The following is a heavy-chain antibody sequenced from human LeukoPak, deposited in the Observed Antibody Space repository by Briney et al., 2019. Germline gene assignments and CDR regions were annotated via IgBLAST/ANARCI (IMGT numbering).Heavy chain of an antibody. D-gene: IGHD3-16*01. CDR1: GYRSDSYD. J-gene: IGHJ4*02. CDR2: ISGYNGNA. CDR3: ARKSGGVSDY. V-gene: IGHV1-18*01. Sequence: ASVKVSCKASGYRSDSYDISWVRQAPKQGLEWMGWISGYNGNAHYAQKFQGRVTMTTDTSTNTAYMELKSLRSDDTAVFYCARKSGGVSDYWGQGTLVTVSS.